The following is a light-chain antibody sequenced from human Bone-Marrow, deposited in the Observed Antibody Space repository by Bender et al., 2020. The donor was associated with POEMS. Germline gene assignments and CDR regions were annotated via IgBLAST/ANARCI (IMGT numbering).Light chain of an antibody. CDR2: EVN. CDR3: AVWDDSLNGWV. J-gene: IGLJ3*02. V-gene: IGLV2-8*01. CDR1: SSDIGSYDL. Sequence: QSALTQPPSASGSPGQSVTISCTGSSSDIGSYDLVSWYQQVPGKASKLMIYEVNKRPSEVPDRFSGSRSGTSASLAISGLQSEDEADYYCAVWDDSLNGWVFGGGTKLTVL.